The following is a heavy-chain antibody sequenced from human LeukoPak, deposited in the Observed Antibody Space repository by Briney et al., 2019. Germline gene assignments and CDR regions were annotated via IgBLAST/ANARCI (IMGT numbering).Heavy chain of an antibody. D-gene: IGHD4/OR15-4a*01. J-gene: IGHJ4*02. CDR1: GFTFRDYW. CDR3: ARASLGGRDYHLDS. V-gene: IGHV3-7*01. CDR2: IKADGSQT. Sequence: PGGSLRLSCEASGFTFRDYWMTWVRQAPGKGLEWVANIKADGSQTYYMNSLKGRVTVSRDNARNSLLLQLGSLRVDDTGVYYCARASLGGRDYHLDSWGQGTLVTVSS.